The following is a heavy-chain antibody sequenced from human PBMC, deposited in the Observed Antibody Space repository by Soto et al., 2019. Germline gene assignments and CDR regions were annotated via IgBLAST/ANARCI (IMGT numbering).Heavy chain of an antibody. J-gene: IGHJ6*02. CDR1: GYTFTSYG. CDR3: ARDFNVMTCGGDTVPYYCYYGMDV. D-gene: IGHD3-16*02. Sequence: GASVKVSCKASGYTFTSYGISWVRQAPGQGLEWMGWISAYNGNTNYAQKLQGRVTMTTDTSTSTAYMELRSLRSDDTAVYYCARDFNVMTCGGDTVPYYCYYGMDVWSLGATVAVSS. V-gene: IGHV1-18*04. CDR2: ISAYNGNT.